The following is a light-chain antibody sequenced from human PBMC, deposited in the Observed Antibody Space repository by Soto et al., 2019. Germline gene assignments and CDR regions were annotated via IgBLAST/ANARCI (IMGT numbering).Light chain of an antibody. CDR3: QTWGSGIHVV. J-gene: IGLJ2*01. CDR2: LNSDGSH. CDR1: SGHSSYA. Sequence: QPVLTQSPSASASLGASVKLTCTLSSGHSSYAIAWHQQQPEKGPRYLMKLNSDGSHSKGDGIPDRLSGSSSGAERYLTISSLQSDDEADYYCQTWGSGIHVVFGGGTKLTVL. V-gene: IGLV4-69*01.